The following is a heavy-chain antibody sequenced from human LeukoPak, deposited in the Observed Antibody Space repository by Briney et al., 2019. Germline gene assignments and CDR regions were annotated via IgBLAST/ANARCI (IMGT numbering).Heavy chain of an antibody. D-gene: IGHD4/OR15-4a*01. CDR2: IPHSGYT. J-gene: IGHJ4*02. CDR3: ARGQNDYGGMVFDY. V-gene: IGHV4-59*01. CDR1: GGSISRYY. Sequence: SETLSLTCTVSGGSISRYYWGWIRQAPGKGLECFGFIPHSGYTSYNPSLKSRVSMSRDMSKEQFSLKLSFVTAADTAVYYCARGQNDYGGMVFDYWGQGILVTVSS.